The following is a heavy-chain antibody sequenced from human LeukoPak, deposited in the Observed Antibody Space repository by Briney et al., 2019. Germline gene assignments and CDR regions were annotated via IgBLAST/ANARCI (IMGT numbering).Heavy chain of an antibody. CDR3: ARVLGGIYYDFWSGRYGMDV. Sequence: SGGSLRLSCAASGFTFSSYAMNWVRQAPGKGLEWVSVISGSGDSTNYADSVKGRFTISRDNAKNSLYLQMNSLRAEDTAVYYCARVLGGIYYDFWSGRYGMDVWGQGTTVTVSS. D-gene: IGHD3-3*01. CDR2: ISGSGDST. J-gene: IGHJ6*02. V-gene: IGHV3-23*01. CDR1: GFTFSSYA.